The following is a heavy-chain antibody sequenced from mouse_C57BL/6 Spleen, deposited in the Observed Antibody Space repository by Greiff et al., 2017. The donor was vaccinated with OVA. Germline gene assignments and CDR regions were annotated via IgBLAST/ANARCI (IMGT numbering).Heavy chain of an antibody. CDR1: GYAFSSYW. J-gene: IGHJ3*01. CDR3: ARLRDDDGRGWFAY. Sequence: LQESGAELVKPGASVKISCKASGYAFSSYWMNWVKQRPGKGLAWIGQIYPGDGDTNYTGKFKGKATLTADKSSSTAYMQLSSLTSEDSAVYYCARLRDDDGRGWFAYWGQGTLVTVSA. D-gene: IGHD2-4*01. V-gene: IGHV1-80*01. CDR2: IYPGDGDT.